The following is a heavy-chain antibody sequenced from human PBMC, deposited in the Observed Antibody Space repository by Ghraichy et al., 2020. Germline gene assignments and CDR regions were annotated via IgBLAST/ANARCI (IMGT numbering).Heavy chain of an antibody. CDR2: ISYDGSNK. V-gene: IGHV3-30-3*01. J-gene: IGHJ4*02. D-gene: IGHD2-2*01. CDR1: GFTFSSYA. CDR3: ARDGDIVVVPAAGGLDY. Sequence: LSLTCAASGFTFSSYAMHWVRQAPGKGLEWVAVISYDGSNKYYADSVKGRFTISRDNSKNTLYLQMNSLRAEDTAVYYCARDGDIVVVPAAGGLDYWGQGTLVTVSS.